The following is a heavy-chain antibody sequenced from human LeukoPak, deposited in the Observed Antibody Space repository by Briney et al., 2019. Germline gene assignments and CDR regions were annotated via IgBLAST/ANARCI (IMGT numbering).Heavy chain of an antibody. CDR1: GFTFSYAC. CDR2: IKGEDYGGIT. J-gene: IGHJ5*02. V-gene: IGHV3-15*01. Sequence: PGGSLRLSCAASGFTFSYACMNWVRQAPGKGLEWVGRIKGEDYGGITDYAAPVKGRFHISRDDSQNTLYLDMNSLKSEDTGMYFCTTEGAGLRHVDWLGYDPWGQGTLVTVSS. D-gene: IGHD3-9*01. CDR3: TTEGAGLRHVDWLGYDP.